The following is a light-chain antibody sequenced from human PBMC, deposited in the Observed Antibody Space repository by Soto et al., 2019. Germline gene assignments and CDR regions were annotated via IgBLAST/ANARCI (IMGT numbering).Light chain of an antibody. CDR1: QSVSSY. CDR2: DAS. Sequence: EIVLTHSPATLSLSPCERAALSARASQSVSSYLAWYQQKPGQAPRLLIYDASNRATGIPARFSGSGSGTDFTLTISSLEPEDFAVYYCQQRSNWPRTFGQGTKVDI. J-gene: IGKJ1*01. V-gene: IGKV3-11*01. CDR3: QQRSNWPRT.